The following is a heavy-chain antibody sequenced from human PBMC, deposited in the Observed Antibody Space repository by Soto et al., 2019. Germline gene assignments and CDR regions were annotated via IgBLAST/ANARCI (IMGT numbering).Heavy chain of an antibody. CDR2: ISGSGGST. V-gene: IGHV3-23*01. Sequence: PGGSLRLSCAASGFTFSSYAMSWVRQAPGKGLEWVSAISGSGGSTYYADSVKGRFTISRDNSKNTLYLQMNSLRAEDTAVYYCAKVGDSSSLYYWFDPCGQGPLVTVSS. CDR3: AKVGDSSSLYYWFDP. CDR1: GFTFSSYA. D-gene: IGHD6-13*01. J-gene: IGHJ5*02.